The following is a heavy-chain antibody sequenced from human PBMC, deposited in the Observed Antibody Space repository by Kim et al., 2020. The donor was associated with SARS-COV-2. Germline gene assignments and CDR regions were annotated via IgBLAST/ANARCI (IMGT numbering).Heavy chain of an antibody. CDR3: ARDLRDPSSLATIDAFDI. CDR2: IYYSGST. D-gene: IGHD5-12*01. Sequence: SETLSLTCTVSGGSISSGGYYWSWIRQHPGKGLEWIGYIYYSGSTYYNPSLKSRVTISVDTSKNQFSLKLSSVTAADTAVYYCARDLRDPSSLATIDAFDIWGQGTMVTVSS. J-gene: IGHJ3*02. CDR1: GGSISSGGYY. V-gene: IGHV4-31*03.